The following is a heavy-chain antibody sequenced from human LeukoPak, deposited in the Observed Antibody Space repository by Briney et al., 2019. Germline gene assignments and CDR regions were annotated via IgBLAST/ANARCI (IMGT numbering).Heavy chain of an antibody. V-gene: IGHV3-30-3*01. CDR1: GFTFSSYA. Sequence: GSLRLSCAASGFTFSSYAMHWVRQAPGKGLEGVAVTSYDGSNKYYADSVKGRFTISRDNSKNTLDLQMNSLRAADTAVYYCARDGLRGNNWFDPWGQGTLVTVSS. CDR3: ARDGLRGNNWFDP. J-gene: IGHJ5*02. CDR2: TSYDGSNK. D-gene: IGHD5-24*01.